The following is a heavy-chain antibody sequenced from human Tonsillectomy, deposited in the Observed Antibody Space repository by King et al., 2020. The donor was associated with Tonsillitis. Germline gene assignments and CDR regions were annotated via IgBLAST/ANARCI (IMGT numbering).Heavy chain of an antibody. CDR2: ISGSGTTT. CDR1: GFTFSTYA. D-gene: IGHD3-10*01. J-gene: IGHJ3*02. CDR3: AKEIYGSGYDAFDI. Sequence: VQLVESGGGLVQPGGSLRLSCATSGFTFSTYAMTWVRQSPGKGLDWVSAISGSGTTTYYADSVKGRFTISRDNSKNTLYLQMNSLRAEDTAVYFCAKEIYGSGYDAFDIWGQGTMVTVSS. V-gene: IGHV3-23*04.